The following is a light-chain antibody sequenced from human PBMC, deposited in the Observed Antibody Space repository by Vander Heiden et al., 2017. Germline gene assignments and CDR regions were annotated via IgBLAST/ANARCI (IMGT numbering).Light chain of an antibody. J-gene: IGKJ2*01. CDR3: QQSYSTPYT. CDR2: AAS. Sequence: DIQMTQSPSSLSASVGDSVTITCRASQSISSDLNWYQQKPGKAPKLLIYAASSLQSGVPSRFSGSGSGTEFTLTISSLQPEEFATYYCQQSYSTPYTFGQGTKLEIK. V-gene: IGKV1-39*01. CDR1: QSISSD.